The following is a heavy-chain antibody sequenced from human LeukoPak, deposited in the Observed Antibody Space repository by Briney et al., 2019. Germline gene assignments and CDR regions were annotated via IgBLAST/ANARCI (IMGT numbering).Heavy chain of an antibody. V-gene: IGHV4-31*03. Sequence: SQTLSLTCTVSGGSISSGGYYWSWIRQHPGKGLEWIGFIYYSGTTYYNPSLKSRVTISVDTSKNQFSLKMSSVTAADTAVYFCARVPLVATYYYFYYMDVWGKGTTVTVSS. CDR2: IYYSGTT. CDR3: ARVPLVATYYYFYYMDV. CDR1: GGSISSGGYY. D-gene: IGHD5-12*01. J-gene: IGHJ6*03.